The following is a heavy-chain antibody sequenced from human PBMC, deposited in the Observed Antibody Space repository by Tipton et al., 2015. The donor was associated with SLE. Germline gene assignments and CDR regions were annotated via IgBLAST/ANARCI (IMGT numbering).Heavy chain of an antibody. CDR2: ISIGSTKT. J-gene: IGHJ4*02. V-gene: IGHV3-23*01. CDR1: GFTFSSHA. Sequence: SLRLSCTVSGFTFSSHAMTWVRQAPGKGLEWVSAISIGSTKTYYADSMKGRCTISRDDSKNTLYLQMSSLRADDTAVYYCANEIRPNDYWGQGTLVTVFS. CDR3: ANEIRPNDY.